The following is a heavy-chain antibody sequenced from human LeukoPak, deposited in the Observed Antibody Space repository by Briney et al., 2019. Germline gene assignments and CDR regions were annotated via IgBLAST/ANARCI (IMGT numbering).Heavy chain of an antibody. Sequence: SETLSLTCTVSGGSISTYYWNWIRQPPGKGLEWIGYIHYSGTTNHNPSLKSRVTIAVDTSKKQFSLKLTSVTAADTAVYYCARHISSGGTYAHFDYWGQGTLVSVSS. CDR2: IHYSGTT. J-gene: IGHJ4*02. V-gene: IGHV4-59*08. CDR1: GGSISTYY. D-gene: IGHD1-26*01. CDR3: ARHISSGGTYAHFDY.